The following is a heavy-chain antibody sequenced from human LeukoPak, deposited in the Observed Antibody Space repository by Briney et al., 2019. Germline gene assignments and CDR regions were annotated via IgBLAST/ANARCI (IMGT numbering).Heavy chain of an antibody. CDR1: GFTFRTYG. J-gene: IGHJ4*02. D-gene: IGHD3-10*01. CDR2: ISYDGSNK. CDR3: VKDRTGTYTLDY. V-gene: IGHV3-30*18. Sequence: GRSLRLSCAASGFTFRTYGMHWVRQAPGKGLEWVAVISYDGSNKYYADSVKGRFTISRDNSKNTLYLQMNSLRAEDTAVYYCVKDRTGTYTLDYWGQGTLVTVSS.